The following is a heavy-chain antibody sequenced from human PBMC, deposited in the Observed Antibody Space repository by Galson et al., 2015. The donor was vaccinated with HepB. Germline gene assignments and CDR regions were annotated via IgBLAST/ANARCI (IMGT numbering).Heavy chain of an antibody. V-gene: IGHV3-74*01. Sequence: SLRLSCAASGFTFSNYWMHWVRQAPGKGLVWVSRINSDGSTTSYADSVKGRFTISRDNAKNTLYLQMNSLRAEDTALYYCARGDNVVVVAATTVDYWGQGTLVTVSS. D-gene: IGHD2-15*01. J-gene: IGHJ4*02. CDR3: ARGDNVVVVAATTVDY. CDR2: INSDGSTT. CDR1: GFTFSNYW.